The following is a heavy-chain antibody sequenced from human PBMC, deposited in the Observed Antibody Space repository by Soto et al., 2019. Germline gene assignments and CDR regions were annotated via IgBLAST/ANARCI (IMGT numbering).Heavy chain of an antibody. D-gene: IGHD2-15*01. V-gene: IGHV3-13*04. CDR2: IGISGDT. CDR1: GFTFSKFD. J-gene: IGHJ4*02. CDR3: ARGQEVGAHFFDS. Sequence: GGSLRLSCEASGFTFSKFDMHWVRQPTGKGLEWVSTIGISGDTYYAVSVKGRFTISRDNAKNSLSLQMNSLRAGDAALYFCARGQEVGAHFFDSWGQGTQVTVSS.